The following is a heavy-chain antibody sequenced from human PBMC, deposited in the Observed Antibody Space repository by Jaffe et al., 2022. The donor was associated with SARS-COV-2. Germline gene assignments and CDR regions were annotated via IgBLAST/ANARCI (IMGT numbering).Heavy chain of an antibody. V-gene: IGHV3-23*01. CDR1: GFTFSSYA. CDR3: AKGRGGTYYSAFDI. Sequence: EVQLLESGGGLVQPGESLRLSCAASGFTFSSYAMNWVRQAPGKGLEWVSAISGSGDDTYYADSVKGRFTISRDNSKNTLFLQMNSLRAEDTAIYYCAKGRGGTYYSAFDIWGQGTMVTVSS. D-gene: IGHD1-26*01. J-gene: IGHJ3*02. CDR2: ISGSGDDT.